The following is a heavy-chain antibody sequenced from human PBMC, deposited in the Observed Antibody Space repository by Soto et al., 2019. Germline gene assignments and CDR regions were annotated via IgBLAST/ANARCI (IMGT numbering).Heavy chain of an antibody. CDR2: INSDGTTT. V-gene: IGHV3-74*01. CDR1: GFTFSSNW. CDR3: ATVGTGSYNWFDP. D-gene: IGHD3-10*01. Sequence: EVQLVESGGGLVQPGGSLRLSCAASGFTFSSNWMHWVRQAPGKGLVWVARINSDGTTTTYADPVKGRFTISRDNAKNTVYLQMNSLRVEDTAVYYCATVGTGSYNWFDPWGRGPLVTVSS. J-gene: IGHJ5*02.